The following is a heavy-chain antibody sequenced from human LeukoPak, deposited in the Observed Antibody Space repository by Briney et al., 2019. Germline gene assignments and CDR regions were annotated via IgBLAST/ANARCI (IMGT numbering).Heavy chain of an antibody. V-gene: IGHV5-51*01. CDR2: IYPGDSDT. D-gene: IGHD6-6*01. Sequence: GEALKISFKGSGYSFNTYWSGWVRQMRGKGREWMGIIYPGDSDTRYSPSFQGKVTISADKSLSTAYLQWGSLKASDTAMYYCAREGRSSSPMDYWGQGTLVTVSS. CDR3: AREGRSSSPMDY. J-gene: IGHJ4*02. CDR1: GYSFNTYW.